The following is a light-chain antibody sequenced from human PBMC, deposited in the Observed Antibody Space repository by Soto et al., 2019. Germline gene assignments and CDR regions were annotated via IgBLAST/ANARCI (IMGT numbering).Light chain of an antibody. CDR1: SSDVGGYNY. J-gene: IGLJ3*02. CDR3: TSYTTSSPYLV. Sequence: QSALTQPASVSGSPGQSITISCTGTSSDVGGYNYVSWYQHHPGKAPKLMIYDVTNRPSGVSNRCSGSKSGNTASLTISGLQAEDEADYYCTSYTTSSPYLVFGGGTQLTVL. V-gene: IGLV2-14*03. CDR2: DVT.